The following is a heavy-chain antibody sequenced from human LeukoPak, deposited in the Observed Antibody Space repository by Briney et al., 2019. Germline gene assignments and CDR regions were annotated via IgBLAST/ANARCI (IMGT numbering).Heavy chain of an antibody. Sequence: GGSLRLSCAASGFTVSSNYMSWVRQAPGKGLEWVSVIYSGGSTYYADSVKGRFTISRDNAKNSLYLQMNSLRAEDTAVYYCARDCPSGTAAAGTLFGWFDPWGQGTLVTVSS. D-gene: IGHD6-13*01. CDR1: GFTVSSNY. CDR2: IYSGGST. CDR3: ARDCPSGTAAAGTLFGWFDP. J-gene: IGHJ5*02. V-gene: IGHV3-53*01.